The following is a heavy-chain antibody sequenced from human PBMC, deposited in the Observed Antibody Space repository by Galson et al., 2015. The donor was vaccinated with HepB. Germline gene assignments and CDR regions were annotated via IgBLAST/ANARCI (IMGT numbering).Heavy chain of an antibody. CDR1: GGSISSSSYY. V-gene: IGHV4-39*01. CDR3: ARLGGTQWLVTYYFDY. CDR2: IYYSGST. D-gene: IGHD6-19*01. J-gene: IGHJ4*02. Sequence: ETLSLTCTVSGGSISSSSYYWGWIRQPPGKGLEWIGSIYYSGSTYYNPSLKSRVTISVDTSKNQFSLKLSSVTAADTAVYYCARLGGTQWLVTYYFDYWGQGTLVTVSS.